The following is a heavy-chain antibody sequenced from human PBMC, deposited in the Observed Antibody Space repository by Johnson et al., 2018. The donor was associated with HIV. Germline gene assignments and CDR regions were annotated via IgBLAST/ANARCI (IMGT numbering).Heavy chain of an antibody. CDR3: ARAANVVLPAGTFDI. Sequence: VQLVESGGGVVQPGRSLRLSCAASGFTFSSYAMHWVRQAPGKGLEWVANIKEDGSEKYYVDSVKGRFTISRDNAKNSLYLQMNSLRADDTAVYYCARAANVVLPAGTFDIWGQGTMVTVSS. J-gene: IGHJ3*02. V-gene: IGHV3-7*01. CDR1: GFTFSSYA. D-gene: IGHD2-2*01. CDR2: IKEDGSEK.